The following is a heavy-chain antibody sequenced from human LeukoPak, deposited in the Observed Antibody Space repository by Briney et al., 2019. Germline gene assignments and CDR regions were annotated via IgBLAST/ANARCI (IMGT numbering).Heavy chain of an antibody. CDR2: ISSSSSTI. J-gene: IGHJ4*02. D-gene: IGHD4-23*01. Sequence: GGSLRLSCAASGFTFSSVSMSWVRQAPGKGLEWISYISSSSSTIYYADSVKGRFTISRDNAKNSVYLEMNSLRAEDTAVYSCARARGGNYFDYWGQGTLVTVSS. CDR3: ARARGGNYFDY. V-gene: IGHV3-48*01. CDR1: GFTFSSVS.